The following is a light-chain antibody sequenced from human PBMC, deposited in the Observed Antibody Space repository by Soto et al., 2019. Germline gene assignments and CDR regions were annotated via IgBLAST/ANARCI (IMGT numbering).Light chain of an antibody. CDR1: QSISSY. CDR2: DAS. Sequence: EIVLTQSPATLSLSPGERATLSCRASQSISSYLAWYQQKPGQAPRLLIYDASNRATGIPARFSGSGSGTDFTLTISSLEPEDFAVYYCQQRGTFGQGTKVYIK. CDR3: QQRGT. J-gene: IGKJ1*01. V-gene: IGKV3-11*01.